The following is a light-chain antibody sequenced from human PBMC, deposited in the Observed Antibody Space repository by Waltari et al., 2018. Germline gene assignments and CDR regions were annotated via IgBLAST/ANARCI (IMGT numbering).Light chain of an antibody. CDR2: GAS. V-gene: IGKV3-20*01. CDR3: QQYRSSPLT. J-gene: IGKJ4*01. Sequence: VLTQSPGTLSLSPGERATLSCRASQSLSGRYLAWYQQKPGQAPRLLIYGASSRATGIPDRCSGRGSGTDFSLTISRLEPEDFAVYYCQQYRSSPLTFGGGTKVEIK. CDR1: QSLSGRY.